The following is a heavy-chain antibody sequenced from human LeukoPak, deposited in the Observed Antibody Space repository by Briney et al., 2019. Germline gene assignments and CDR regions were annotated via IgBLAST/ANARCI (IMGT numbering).Heavy chain of an antibody. CDR3: VRHFYYFDTSGCSNFDS. V-gene: IGHV4-39*01. Sequence: PSETLSLTCTVSGASIRSSTYYWGWVRQPPGKGLEYVGSVYYSGTASYNPSLKSRLTISVDTSKNQFSLKLSSVTATDTAMYYCVRHFYYFDTSGCSNFDSWGQGSLVTVSS. CDR2: VYYSGTA. D-gene: IGHD3-22*01. J-gene: IGHJ4*02. CDR1: GASIRSSTYY.